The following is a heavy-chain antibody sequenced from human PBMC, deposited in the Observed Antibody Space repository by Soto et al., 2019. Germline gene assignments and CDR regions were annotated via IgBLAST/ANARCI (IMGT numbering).Heavy chain of an antibody. J-gene: IGHJ3*01. CDR1: GVIFSDYA. D-gene: IGHD6-19*01. CDR3: ARCSGGWENDAFIF. V-gene: IGHV3-23*01. Sequence: PXXSLKISCTASGVIFSDYARSWVRHTPGKGLEWVQFIGGCGTKRFYVASGKARFTVSRDNSKNIFYLQMNSLRAEDTATYYCARCSGGWENDAFIFWGQGKMVTVSS. CDR2: IGGCGTKR.